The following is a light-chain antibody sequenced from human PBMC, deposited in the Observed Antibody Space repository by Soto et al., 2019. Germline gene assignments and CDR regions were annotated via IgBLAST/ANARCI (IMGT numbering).Light chain of an antibody. J-gene: IGKJ2*01. CDR2: WAS. Sequence: DIVTTQSPDSLAVSLGERATINCKSSQSLLYSSDNKNYLAWYQQRPGQPPKLLIYWASTRELGVPDRFSGSGSWTDFTLTISSLQAEDVAVYFCQQYYGTPFTFGQGTKLEIK. V-gene: IGKV4-1*01. CDR3: QQYYGTPFT. CDR1: QSLLYSSDNKNY.